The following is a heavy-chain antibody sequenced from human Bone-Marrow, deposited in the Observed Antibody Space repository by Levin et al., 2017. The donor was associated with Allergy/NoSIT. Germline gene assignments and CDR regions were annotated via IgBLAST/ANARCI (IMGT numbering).Heavy chain of an antibody. CDR2: IYYSGST. CDR1: GGSISSDGYY. J-gene: IGHJ6*03. D-gene: IGHD3-16*01. CDR3: ARVRMITHQYMDV. Sequence: ASETLSLTCTVSGGSISSDGYYWSWIRQPPGKGLEWIGYIYYSGSTYYNPSLKSRFTISIETSKNQFSLKLSSVTAADTAVYYCARVRMITHQYMDVWGKGTTVTVSS. V-gene: IGHV4-30-4*01.